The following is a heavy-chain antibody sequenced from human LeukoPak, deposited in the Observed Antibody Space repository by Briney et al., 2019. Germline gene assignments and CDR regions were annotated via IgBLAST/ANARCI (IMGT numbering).Heavy chain of an antibody. CDR2: INHSGST. V-gene: IGHV4-34*01. Sequence: PSETLSLTCAVYGGSFNGYYWSWIRQPPGKGLEWIGEINHSGSTNYNPSLKSRVTISVDTSKNQFSLKLSSVTAADTAVYYCARGRVVPAATTMNWFDPWGQGTLVTVSS. CDR1: GGSFNGYY. J-gene: IGHJ5*02. D-gene: IGHD2-2*01. CDR3: ARGRVVPAATTMNWFDP.